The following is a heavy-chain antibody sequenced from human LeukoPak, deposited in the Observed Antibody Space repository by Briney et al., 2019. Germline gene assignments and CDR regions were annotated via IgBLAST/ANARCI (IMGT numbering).Heavy chain of an antibody. Sequence: GGSLRLSCAASGFTFSSYEMNWVRQAPGKGLEWVSYISSSGSTIYYADSVKGRFTISKDNAKNSLYLQMNSLRAEDTAVYYCARHSGSYSPFDYWGQGTLVTVSS. D-gene: IGHD1-26*01. CDR2: ISSSGSTI. CDR3: ARHSGSYSPFDY. V-gene: IGHV3-48*03. CDR1: GFTFSSYE. J-gene: IGHJ4*02.